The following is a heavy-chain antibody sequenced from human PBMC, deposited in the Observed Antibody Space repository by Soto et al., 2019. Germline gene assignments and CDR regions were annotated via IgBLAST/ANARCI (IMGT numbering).Heavy chain of an antibody. CDR2: ISETSIAI. Sequence: EVQLVESGGGLVQPGGSLRLSCAASGFNFKTYSMNWVRQAPGKGLEWVSYISETSIAIYYRDSVKGRFTISRDNAKNTLYLQRNSLRDEDTAVYYCATLQLGREEIFDSWGQGTLVTVSS. D-gene: IGHD3-3*02. CDR3: ATLQLGREEIFDS. J-gene: IGHJ4*02. V-gene: IGHV3-48*02. CDR1: GFNFKTYS.